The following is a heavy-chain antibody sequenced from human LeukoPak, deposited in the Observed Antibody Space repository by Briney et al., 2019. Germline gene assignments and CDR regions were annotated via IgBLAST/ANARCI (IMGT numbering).Heavy chain of an antibody. CDR1: GGSFSGYY. V-gene: IGHV4-59*10. J-gene: IGHJ3*02. D-gene: IGHD2-2*01. Sequence: SETLSLTCAVYGGSFSGYYWSWIRQPAGKGLEWIGRIYTSGSTNYNPSLKSRVTMSVDTSKNQFSLKLSSVTAADTAVYYCARALYCSSTSCLDDAFDIWGQGTMVTVSS. CDR3: ARALYCSSTSCLDDAFDI. CDR2: IYTSGST.